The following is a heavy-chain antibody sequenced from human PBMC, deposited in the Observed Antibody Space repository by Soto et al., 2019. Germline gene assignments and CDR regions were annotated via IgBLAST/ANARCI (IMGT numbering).Heavy chain of an antibody. CDR3: AREAYDFWSGYYKYNWFDP. Sequence: SETLSLTCTVSGGSISSYYWSWIRQPPGKGLEWIGYIYYSGSTNYNPSLKSRVTISVDTSKNQFSLKLSSVTAADTAVYYCAREAYDFWSGYYKYNWFDPWGQGSLVTVSS. J-gene: IGHJ5*02. CDR1: GGSISSYY. V-gene: IGHV4-59*01. CDR2: IYYSGST. D-gene: IGHD3-3*01.